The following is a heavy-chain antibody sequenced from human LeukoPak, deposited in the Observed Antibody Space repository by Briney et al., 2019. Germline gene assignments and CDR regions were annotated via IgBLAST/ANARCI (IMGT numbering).Heavy chain of an antibody. J-gene: IGHJ6*03. CDR2: IIPIFGTA. Sequence: GASVTVSCKASGGTFSNYAISWVRQAPGQGLEWMGGIIPIFGTANYAQKFQGRVTITADKSTSTAYMELSSLRSEDTAVYYCACCITMVRGVIRSYYYYMDVWGKGTTVTVSS. CDR3: ACCITMVRGVIRSYYYYMDV. CDR1: GGTFSNYA. V-gene: IGHV1-69*06. D-gene: IGHD3-10*01.